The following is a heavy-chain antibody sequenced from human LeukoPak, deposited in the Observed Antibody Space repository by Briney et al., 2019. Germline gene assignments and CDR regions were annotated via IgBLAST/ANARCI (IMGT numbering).Heavy chain of an antibody. D-gene: IGHD3-22*01. CDR2: MNPNSGNT. CDR1: GYTFTSYD. Sequence: GASVKVSCKASGYTFTSYDINWVRQATGQGPEWMGWMNPNSGNTGYAQKFQGRVTMTRNTSISTAYMELSSLRSEDTAVYYCARETTYYYDSSGYYYYGYWGQGTLVTVSS. V-gene: IGHV1-8*01. CDR3: ARETTYYYDSSGYYYYGY. J-gene: IGHJ4*02.